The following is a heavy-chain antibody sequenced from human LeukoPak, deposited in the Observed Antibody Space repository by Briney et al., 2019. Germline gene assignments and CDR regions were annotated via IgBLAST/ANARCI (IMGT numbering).Heavy chain of an antibody. CDR2: ISSSSSYI. Sequence: TGGSLRLSCAASGFTFSSYSMNWVRQAPGKGLEWVSSISSSSSYIYYADSVKGRFTISRDNAKNSLYLQMNSLRAEDTAVYYCARESDDSSGYTFDYWGQGTLVTGSS. CDR3: ARESDDSSGYTFDY. J-gene: IGHJ4*02. V-gene: IGHV3-21*01. D-gene: IGHD3-22*01. CDR1: GFTFSSYS.